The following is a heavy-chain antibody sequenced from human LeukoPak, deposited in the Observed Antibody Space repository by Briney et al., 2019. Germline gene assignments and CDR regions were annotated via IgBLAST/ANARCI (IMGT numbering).Heavy chain of an antibody. CDR3: ARHEPVITFSSYYYAMDV. CDR2: ISTSSTYI. D-gene: IGHD2/OR15-2a*01. Sequence: GGSLRLSCAASGFTFSTYSMNWVRQAPGKGLEWVSSISTSSTYIYYADSVKGRFTISRDNAKNSLYLQMNSLRAEDTAVYYCARHEPVITFSSYYYAMDVWGPGTTVTVSS. V-gene: IGHV3-21*01. CDR1: GFTFSTYS. J-gene: IGHJ6*02.